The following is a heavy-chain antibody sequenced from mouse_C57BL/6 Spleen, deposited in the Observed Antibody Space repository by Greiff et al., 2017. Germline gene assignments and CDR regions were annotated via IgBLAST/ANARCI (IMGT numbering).Heavy chain of an antibody. CDR1: GYTFTSYG. CDR2: IYPRSGNT. D-gene: IGHD1-1*01. Sequence: QVQLQQSGAELARPGASVKLSCKASGYTFTSYGISWVKQRTGQGLEWIGEIYPRSGNTYYNEKFKGKAPLTADKSSSTAYMELRSLTSEDSAVYFCARNGGSSYGYFDVWGTGTTVTVSS. V-gene: IGHV1-81*01. CDR3: ARNGGSSYGYFDV. J-gene: IGHJ1*03.